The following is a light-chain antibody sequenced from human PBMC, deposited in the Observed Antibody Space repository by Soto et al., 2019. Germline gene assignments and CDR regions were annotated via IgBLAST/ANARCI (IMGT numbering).Light chain of an antibody. J-gene: IGKJ1*01. CDR2: AAF. CDR3: QQSYNTPLT. CDR1: QSISNY. V-gene: IGKV1-39*01. Sequence: IQMTRSPPSLSASVGDRVTITCRASQSISNYLNWDQQKPGKAPKLLIYAAFTLQSGVPSRFSGSGSGTDFTLTISSLQPEDFATYYCQQSYNTPLTFGQGTKVDIK.